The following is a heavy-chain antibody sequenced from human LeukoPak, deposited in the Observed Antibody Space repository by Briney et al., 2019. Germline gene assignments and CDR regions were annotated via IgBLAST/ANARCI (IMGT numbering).Heavy chain of an antibody. Sequence: GSLRLSCAASGFTFSSYGMHWVRQAPGKGLEWVAVISYDGSNKYYADSVKGRFTISRDNSKNTLYLQMNSLRAEDTAVYYCARDIYGGNWPNDYWGQGTLVTVSS. CDR3: ARDIYGGNWPNDY. D-gene: IGHD4-23*01. J-gene: IGHJ4*02. CDR2: ISYDGSNK. CDR1: GFTFSSYG. V-gene: IGHV3-30*03.